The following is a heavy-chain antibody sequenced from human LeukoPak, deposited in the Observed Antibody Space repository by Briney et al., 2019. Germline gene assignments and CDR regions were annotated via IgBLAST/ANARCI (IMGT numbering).Heavy chain of an antibody. J-gene: IGHJ4*02. CDR3: ARETGEPFYFDY. CDR1: GGTFSSYA. CDR2: IIPIFGTA. D-gene: IGHD3-10*01. V-gene: IGHV1-69*05. Sequence: GASVKVSCKASGGTFSSYAISWVRQAPGRGLEWMGRIIPIFGTANYAQKFQGRVTTTTDESTSTAYMELSSLRSEDTAVYYCARETGEPFYFDYWGQGTLVTVSS.